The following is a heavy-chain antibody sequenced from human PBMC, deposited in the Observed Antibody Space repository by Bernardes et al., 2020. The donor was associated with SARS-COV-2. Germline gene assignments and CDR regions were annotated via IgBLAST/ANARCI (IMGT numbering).Heavy chain of an antibody. CDR3: ARGGMRGDTLLDY. Sequence: GGSLRLSCAASGFTFSSYAMHWVRQAPGKGLEYVSTINSHGGSTYYANSVKGRFTISRDNSKNTLYFQMGSLRAEDMAVYYCARGGMRGDTLLDYWGQGTLVTVSS. J-gene: IGHJ4*02. CDR2: INSHGGST. D-gene: IGHD3-10*01. V-gene: IGHV3-64*01. CDR1: GFTFSSYA.